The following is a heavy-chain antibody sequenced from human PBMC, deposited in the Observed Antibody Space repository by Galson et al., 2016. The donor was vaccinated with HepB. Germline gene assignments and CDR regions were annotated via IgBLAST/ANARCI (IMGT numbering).Heavy chain of an antibody. CDR3: AKVPLSGFDYYYGMDI. J-gene: IGHJ6*02. CDR1: GFAFSTYA. Sequence: SLRLSCAASGFAFSTYAMGWVRQVPEKGLEWVSSISGGGLRTYYADSVQGRFTISRDNSKDTLYLQMNSLRAEDTAVYYCAKVPLSGFDYYYGMDIWGQGTTVTVSS. D-gene: IGHD3-22*01. V-gene: IGHV3-23*01. CDR2: ISGGGLRT.